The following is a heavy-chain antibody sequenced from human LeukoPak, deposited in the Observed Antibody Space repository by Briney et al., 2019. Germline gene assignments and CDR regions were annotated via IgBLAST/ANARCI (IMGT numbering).Heavy chain of an antibody. CDR3: ARNQQLGGHSYYYYGMDV. V-gene: IGHV3-23*01. Sequence: GGSLRLSCAASGFTFTTYGMTWVRQAPGKGLEWVSAIGAGGSNTYYADSVKGRFTISRDNSKNTLYLQMNSLRADDTAIYYCARNQQLGGHSYYYYGMDVWGQGTTVTVSS. J-gene: IGHJ6*02. D-gene: IGHD3-16*01. CDR2: IGAGGSNT. CDR1: GFTFTTYG.